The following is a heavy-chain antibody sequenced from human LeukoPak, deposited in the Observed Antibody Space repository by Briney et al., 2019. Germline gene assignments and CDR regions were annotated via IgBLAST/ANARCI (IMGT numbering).Heavy chain of an antibody. D-gene: IGHD5-12*01. Sequence: GGSLRLSCAASGFTFSSYAMHWVRQAPGKGLEWVAVISYDGSNKYYADSVKGRFTISRDNAKNSLYLQMNSLRAEDTAVYYCARDSGYDYFDYWGQGTLVTVSS. CDR3: ARDSGYDYFDY. J-gene: IGHJ4*02. CDR2: ISYDGSNK. CDR1: GFTFSSYA. V-gene: IGHV3-30-3*01.